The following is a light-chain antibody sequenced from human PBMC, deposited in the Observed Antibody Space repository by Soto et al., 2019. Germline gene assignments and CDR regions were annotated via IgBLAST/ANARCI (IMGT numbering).Light chain of an antibody. Sequence: DIVMTQSPLSLAVTPGEPASISCRSSQSLLHSNGYSYLDWYLQKPGQSPELLIYLGSNRASGVPDRFSGSGTGTDFTLKISRVEAEYVGVYYCMQALQTPTFGPGTKVDIK. V-gene: IGKV2-28*01. CDR1: QSLLHSNGYSY. CDR3: MQALQTPT. J-gene: IGKJ3*01. CDR2: LGS.